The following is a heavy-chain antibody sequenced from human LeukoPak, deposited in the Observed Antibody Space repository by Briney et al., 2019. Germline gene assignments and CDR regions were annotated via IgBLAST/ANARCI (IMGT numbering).Heavy chain of an antibody. CDR3: ARASDPWLQLT. CDR1: GFTFSNYW. CDR2: IKQDGSEK. J-gene: IGHJ5*02. D-gene: IGHD5-24*01. V-gene: IGHV3-7*05. Sequence: GGSLRLSRAASGFTFSNYWMIWVRQAPGKGLEWVGNIKQDGSEKRYADSVRGRFTISRDNAQTSLYLQMNSLRAEDTAVYDCARASDPWLQLTWGQGTLVTVSS.